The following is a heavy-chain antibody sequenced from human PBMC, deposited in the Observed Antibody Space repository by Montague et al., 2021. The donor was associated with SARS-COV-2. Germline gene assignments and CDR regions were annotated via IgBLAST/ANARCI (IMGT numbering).Heavy chain of an antibody. CDR1: GFSLSTSGMC. J-gene: IGHJ4*02. Sequence: PALVKPTQTLTLTCTFSGFSLSTSGMCVSWIRQPPGKALEWLAXXXWXXXKYXSTSLKTRLTISKGTSKNQVVLTMTNMDPVDTAMYYCARSHYDILTGYYTVFDYWGQGTLVTVSS. CDR2: XXWXXXK. CDR3: ARSHYDILTGYYTVFDY. D-gene: IGHD3-9*01. V-gene: IGHV2-70*01.